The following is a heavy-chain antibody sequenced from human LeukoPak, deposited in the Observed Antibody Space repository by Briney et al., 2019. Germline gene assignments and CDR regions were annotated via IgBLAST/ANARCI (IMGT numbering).Heavy chain of an antibody. CDR2: IIPIFGTA. V-gene: IGHV1-69*13. J-gene: IGHJ4*02. CDR3: ARTYYYGSGSFPFDY. D-gene: IGHD3-10*01. CDR1: GGTFSSYA. Sequence: GASVKVSCKASGGTFSSYAISWVRQAPGQGLEWMGGIIPIFGTANYAQKFQGRVTITADESTSTAYMELSSLRSEDTAVYYRARTYYYGSGSFPFDYWGQGTLVTVSS.